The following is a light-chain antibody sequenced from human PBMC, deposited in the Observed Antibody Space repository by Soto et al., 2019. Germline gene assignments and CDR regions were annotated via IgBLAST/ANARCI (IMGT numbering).Light chain of an antibody. J-gene: IGKJ3*01. CDR1: QSVSSY. CDR2: ATS. Sequence: EIVLTQSPATLSLSPGERATLSCRASQSVSSYLAWYQQKPGQAPRLLIFATSNRATGIPARFSGSGSGTYFTLTISSLEPEDFAVYYCQQRSSWPFTFGPGTKVDIK. CDR3: QQRSSWPFT. V-gene: IGKV3-11*01.